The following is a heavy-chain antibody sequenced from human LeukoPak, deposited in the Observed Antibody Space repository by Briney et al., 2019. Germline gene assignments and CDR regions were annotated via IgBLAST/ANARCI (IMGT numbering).Heavy chain of an antibody. V-gene: IGHV3-23*01. Sequence: GGSLRLSCAVSGFIFSSYAMSWVRQAPGKGLEWVLAISSCGGRTYYADSVKGRFTIHRDNSKNTLYLQMNTLRAEDTAVFYCAKGYFSGGSCYAGLIDYWGQGSLGTDSS. CDR3: AKGYFSGGSCYAGLIDY. CDR2: ISSCGGRT. CDR1: GFIFSSYA. J-gene: IGHJ4*02. D-gene: IGHD2-15*01.